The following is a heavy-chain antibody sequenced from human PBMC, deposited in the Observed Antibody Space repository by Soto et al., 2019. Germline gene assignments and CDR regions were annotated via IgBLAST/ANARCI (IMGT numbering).Heavy chain of an antibody. Sequence: GGSLRLSCAASGFTFSSYSMNWVRQAPGKGLEWVSYISSSSSTIYYADSVKGRFTISRDNAKNSLYLQMNSLRAEDTAVYYCARYRDLWSGYQRYYYYYYYMDVWGKGTTVTVSS. D-gene: IGHD3-3*01. V-gene: IGHV3-48*01. CDR2: ISSSSSTI. CDR1: GFTFSSYS. J-gene: IGHJ6*03. CDR3: ARYRDLWSGYQRYYYYYYYMDV.